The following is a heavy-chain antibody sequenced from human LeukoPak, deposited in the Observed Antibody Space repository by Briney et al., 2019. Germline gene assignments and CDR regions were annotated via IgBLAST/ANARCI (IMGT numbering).Heavy chain of an antibody. CDR2: INSDGSST. V-gene: IGHV3-74*01. Sequence: GGSLRLSCEVSGFTFRSYWMHWVRQAPGKGLVWVSRINSDGSSTSYADSVKGRFTISRDNAKNSLYLQMNSLRAKDTAVYYCARDHPPNDSSGYYYSFYFDYWGQGTLVTVSS. CDR3: ARDHPPNDSSGYYYSFYFDY. J-gene: IGHJ4*02. CDR1: GFTFRSYW. D-gene: IGHD3-22*01.